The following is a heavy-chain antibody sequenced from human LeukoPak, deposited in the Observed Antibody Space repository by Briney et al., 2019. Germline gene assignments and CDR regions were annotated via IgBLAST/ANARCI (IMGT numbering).Heavy chain of an antibody. Sequence: GGSLRLSCAASGFTVSSNYMSWVRQAPGKGLEWVSVIYSGGSTYYADSVKGRFTISRDNSKNTLYLQMNSLRAEDTAVYYCARGSGTYSYYFDYWGQGTLVTVSS. CDR1: GFTVSSNY. D-gene: IGHD1-26*01. CDR3: ARGSGTYSYYFDY. J-gene: IGHJ4*02. CDR2: IYSGGST. V-gene: IGHV3-53*01.